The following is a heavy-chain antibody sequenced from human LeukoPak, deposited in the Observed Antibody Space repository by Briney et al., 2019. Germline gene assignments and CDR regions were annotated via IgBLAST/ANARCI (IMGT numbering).Heavy chain of an antibody. D-gene: IGHD3-3*01. Sequence: GGSLRLSCAASGFTFSSYSMNWVRQAPGKGLEWVSYISSSSSTIYYADSVKGRFTISRDNAKNSLYLQMNSLRAEDTAVYYCAREVTILGFDYWGQGTLVTVSS. CDR3: AREVTILGFDY. J-gene: IGHJ4*02. CDR2: ISSSSSTI. V-gene: IGHV3-48*04. CDR1: GFTFSSYS.